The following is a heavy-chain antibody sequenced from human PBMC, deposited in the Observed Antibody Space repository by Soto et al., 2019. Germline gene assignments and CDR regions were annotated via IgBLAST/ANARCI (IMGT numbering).Heavy chain of an antibody. CDR1: GGTFSSYA. D-gene: IGHD1-26*01. CDR3: ASQNGGSPDYFDY. CDR2: IIPIFGTA. J-gene: IGHJ4*02. Sequence: SVKVSCKASGGTFSSYAISWVRQAPGQGLEWMGGIIPIFGTANYAQKFKGRVTITADESTSTAYMELSSLRSEDTAVYYCASQNGGSPDYFDYWGQGTLVTVSS. V-gene: IGHV1-69*13.